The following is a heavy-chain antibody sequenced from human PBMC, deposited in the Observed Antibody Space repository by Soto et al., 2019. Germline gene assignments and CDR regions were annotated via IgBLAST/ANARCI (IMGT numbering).Heavy chain of an antibody. CDR2: ISGSGGST. V-gene: IGHV3-23*01. J-gene: IGHJ4*02. CDR3: AKPHAPIFGVAYFDY. CDR1: GFTFSSYA. Sequence: HPGGSLRLSCAASGFTFSSYAMSWVRQAPGKGLEWVSAISGSGGSTYYADSVKGRFTISRDNSKNTLYLQMNSLRAEDTAVYYCAKPHAPIFGVAYFDYWGQGTLVTAPQ. D-gene: IGHD3-3*01.